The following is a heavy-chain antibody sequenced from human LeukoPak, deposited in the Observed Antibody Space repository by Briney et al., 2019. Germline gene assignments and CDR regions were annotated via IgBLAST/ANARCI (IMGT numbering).Heavy chain of an antibody. V-gene: IGHV4-34*01. CDR2: INHSGST. D-gene: IGHD1-14*01. CDR1: GGTFSGYY. J-gene: IGHJ4*02. CDR3: ARADLYHGFDY. Sequence: PSETLSLTCAVYGGTFSGYYWSRIRQPPGKGLEWIGEINHSGSTNYNPSPKSRVTISVDTSKNQFSLKLSSVTAADTAVYYCARADLYHGFDYWGQGTLVTAAS.